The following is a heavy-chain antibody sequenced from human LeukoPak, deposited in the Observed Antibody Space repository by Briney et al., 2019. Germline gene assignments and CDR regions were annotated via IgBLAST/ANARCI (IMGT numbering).Heavy chain of an antibody. V-gene: IGHV1-69*01. J-gene: IGHJ4*02. CDR3: ATSATLGYCSGGSCYSLLPYFDY. Sequence: GSSVKVSCKASGGTFSSYAISWVRQAPGQGLEWMGGIIPIFGTANYAQKFQGRVTITADESTSTAYMELSSLRSEDTAVYYCATSATLGYCSGGSCYSLLPYFDYWGQGTLVTVSS. CDR1: GGTFSSYA. D-gene: IGHD2-15*01. CDR2: IIPIFGTA.